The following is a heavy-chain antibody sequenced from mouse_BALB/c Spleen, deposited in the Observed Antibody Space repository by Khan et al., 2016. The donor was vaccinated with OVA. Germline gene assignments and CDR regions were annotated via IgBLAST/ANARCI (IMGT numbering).Heavy chain of an antibody. J-gene: IGHJ4*01. D-gene: IGHD4-1*01. Sequence: EVQLQESGPGLVKPSQSLSLTCTVTGYSITRDYAWNWIRQFPGNKLEWMGYISNSGSASYNPSLKSRISITRDTSKNQFFLQLDSVTTEDTATYYCASELGRYYAMDYWGQGTPVTISS. CDR1: GYSITRDYA. CDR2: ISNSGSA. V-gene: IGHV3-2*02. CDR3: ASELGRYYAMDY.